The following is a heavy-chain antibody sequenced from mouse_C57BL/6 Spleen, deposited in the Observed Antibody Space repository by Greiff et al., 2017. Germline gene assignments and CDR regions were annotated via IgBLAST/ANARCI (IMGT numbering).Heavy chain of an antibody. V-gene: IGHV1-15*01. CDR2: IDPETGGT. CDR3: TRGGLDGYYKGFAY. CDR1: GYTFTDYE. D-gene: IGHD2-3*01. Sequence: VKLQESGAELVRPGASVTLSCKASGYTFTDYEMHWVKQTPVHGLEWIGAIDPETGGTAYTQKFKGKAILTADKSSSTAYMELRSLTSEDSAVYYCTRGGLDGYYKGFAYWGQGTLVTVSA. J-gene: IGHJ3*01.